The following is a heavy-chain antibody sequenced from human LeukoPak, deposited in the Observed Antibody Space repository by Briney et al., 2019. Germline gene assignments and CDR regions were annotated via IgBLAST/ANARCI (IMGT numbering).Heavy chain of an antibody. J-gene: IGHJ4*02. CDR2: ISSSSSYI. V-gene: IGHV3-21*01. Sequence: DPGGSLRLSCAASGFTFSSYSMNWVRQAPGKGLEWVSSISSSSSYIYYADSVKGRFTISRDNAKNSLYLQMNSLRAEDTAVYYCARDVMVVTPEGDYWGQGTLVTVSS. CDR1: GFTFSSYS. CDR3: ARDVMVVTPEGDY. D-gene: IGHD4/OR15-4a*01.